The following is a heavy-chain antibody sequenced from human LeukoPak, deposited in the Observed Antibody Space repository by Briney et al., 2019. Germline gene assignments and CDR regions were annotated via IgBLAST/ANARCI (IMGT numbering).Heavy chain of an antibody. V-gene: IGHV3-33*01. D-gene: IGHD6-19*01. CDR2: IWFDGRNK. CDR3: AREWGPIAVSGGPGY. J-gene: IGHJ4*02. Sequence: GRSLRLSCAASGFTFSNYGMHWVRQAPGKGLEWVALIWFDGRNKFHADSVKGRFTISRDNSENTLFLQMNSLRAEDTAVYYCAREWGPIAVSGGPGYWGQGALVTVSS. CDR1: GFTFSNYG.